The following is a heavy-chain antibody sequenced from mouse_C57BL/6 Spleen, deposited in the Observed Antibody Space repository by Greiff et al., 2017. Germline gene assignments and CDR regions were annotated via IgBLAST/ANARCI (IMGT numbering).Heavy chain of an antibody. J-gene: IGHJ3*01. Sequence: VQLQQPGAELVKPGASVTMSCKASGYTFTSYWITWVKQRPGQGLEWIGDIYPGSGSTNYNEKFKSKATLTVDTSSSTAYMQLSSLASEDSAVYYCARCYYDYDWFAYWGQGTLVTVAA. CDR3: ARCYYDYDWFAY. D-gene: IGHD2-4*01. V-gene: IGHV1-55*01. CDR1: GYTFTSYW. CDR2: IYPGSGST.